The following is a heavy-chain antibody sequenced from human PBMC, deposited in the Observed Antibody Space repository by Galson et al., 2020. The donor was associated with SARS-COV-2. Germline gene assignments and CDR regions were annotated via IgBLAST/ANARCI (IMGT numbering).Heavy chain of an antibody. Sequence: ASVKVSCKASGYTFTGYYMHWVRQAPGQGLEWMGWINPNSGGTNYAQKFQGRVTMTRDTSISTAYMELSRLRSDDTAVYYCARGRLLWFGELLYLDYWGQGTLVTVSS. V-gene: IGHV1-2*02. J-gene: IGHJ4*02. CDR2: INPNSGGT. CDR3: ARGRLLWFGELLYLDY. CDR1: GYTFTGYY. D-gene: IGHD3-10*01.